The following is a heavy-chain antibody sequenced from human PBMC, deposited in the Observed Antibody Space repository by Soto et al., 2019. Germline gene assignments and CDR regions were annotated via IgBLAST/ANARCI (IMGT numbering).Heavy chain of an antibody. J-gene: IGHJ3*02. CDR2: TIPMLAIT. V-gene: IGHV1-69*02. D-gene: IGHD6-13*01. Sequence: QVQLVQSGAEVKKPGSSVKVSCKASGGTFNVYTIIWVRQAPGQGLEWMGRTIPMLAITNYAQRFQGRVTLTAATSTTTAYMELSSLTSEDTAVYYCALGSWAGETFDIWGQGTLVTVSS. CDR3: ALGSWAGETFDI. CDR1: GGTFNVYT.